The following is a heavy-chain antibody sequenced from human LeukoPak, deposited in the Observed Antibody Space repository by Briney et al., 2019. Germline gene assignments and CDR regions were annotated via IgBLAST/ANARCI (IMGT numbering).Heavy chain of an antibody. CDR1: GGSISSYY. Sequence: SETLSLTCTVSGGSISSYYWSWIRQPPGKGLEWIGYIYYSGSTNYNPSLKSRVTISVDTSKNQFSLKLSSVTAADTAVYYCARGAVAGGFAFDYWGQGTLVTVSS. D-gene: IGHD6-19*01. CDR2: IYYSGST. V-gene: IGHV4-59*12. J-gene: IGHJ4*02. CDR3: ARGAVAGGFAFDY.